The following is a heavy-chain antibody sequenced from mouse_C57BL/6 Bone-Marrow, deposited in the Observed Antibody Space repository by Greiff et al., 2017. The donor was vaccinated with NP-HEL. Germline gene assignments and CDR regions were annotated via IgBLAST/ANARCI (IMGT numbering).Heavy chain of an antibody. V-gene: IGHV14-4*01. J-gene: IGHJ2*01. D-gene: IGHD1-1*01. Sequence: VQLQQSGAELVRPGTSVKLSCTASGFNIKDDYMHWVKQRPEQGLEWIGWIDPENGDTEYASKFQGKATITADTSSNTASLQLSRLTSEDTAVYYCTTGITTEGPFDYWGQGTTLTVSS. CDR2: IDPENGDT. CDR3: TTGITTEGPFDY. CDR1: GFNIKDDY.